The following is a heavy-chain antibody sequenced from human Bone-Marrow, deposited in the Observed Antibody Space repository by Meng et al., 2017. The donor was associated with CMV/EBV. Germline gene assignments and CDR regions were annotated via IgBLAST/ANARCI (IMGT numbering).Heavy chain of an antibody. CDR2: ISSSSSYI. CDR1: GFTFSSYS. Sequence: GESLKISCAASGFTFSSYSMNWVRQAPGKGLEWVSSISSSSSYIYYADSVKGRFTISRDNAKNSLYLQMNSLRAEDTAVYYCARDKEWGTIVVVPAAPQDYYYYGMDVWGQGTTVTVSS. V-gene: IGHV3-21*01. D-gene: IGHD2-2*01. J-gene: IGHJ6*02. CDR3: ARDKEWGTIVVVPAAPQDYYYYGMDV.